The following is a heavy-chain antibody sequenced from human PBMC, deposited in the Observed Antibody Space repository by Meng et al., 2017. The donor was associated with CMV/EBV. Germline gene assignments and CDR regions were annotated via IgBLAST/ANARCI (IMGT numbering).Heavy chain of an antibody. CDR3: ARDRNRNLDY. J-gene: IGHJ4*02. V-gene: IGHV4-59*01. CDR2: IYYVGSA. CDR1: GDSISSYY. Sequence: GSLRLSCTASGDSISSYYWAWIRQPPGKGLEWIGSIYYVGSANYGRSLSGRVTISMDTSKNQFSLKVSPVTTADTAMYYCARDRNRNLDYWGQGTLVTVSS.